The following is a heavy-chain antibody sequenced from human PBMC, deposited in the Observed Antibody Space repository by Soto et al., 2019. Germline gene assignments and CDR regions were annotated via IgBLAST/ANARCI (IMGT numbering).Heavy chain of an antibody. CDR3: ARVRGVKDYHYVDVFDF. V-gene: IGHV1-18*04. D-gene: IGHD4-17*01. Sequence: QVQLLQSGGEVKKPGASVKLSCKTSGYMSSGCGINWVRQAPGQGLEWMGWISGYNGNTNYAQKFQDRVTITTDISTSTVYMELRSLRSDDTAVYYCARVRGVKDYHYVDVFDFWGQGSPVTVSS. J-gene: IGHJ4*02. CDR2: ISGYNGNT. CDR1: GYMSSGCG.